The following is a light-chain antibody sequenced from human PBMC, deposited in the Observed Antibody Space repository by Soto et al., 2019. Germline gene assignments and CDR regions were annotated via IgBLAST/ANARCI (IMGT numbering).Light chain of an antibody. CDR1: QDIRKD. CDR2: GAS. J-gene: IGKJ5*01. CDR3: QQRSSWPIT. V-gene: IGKV1-6*01. Sequence: AIQMTQSPSSLSASVGDRGTITCRAIQDIRKDLAWYQQKPGKAPQILIYGASTLQTGVASRFSGSGSGADFTLTISSLEPEDFAVYYCQQRSSWPITFGQGTRLEI.